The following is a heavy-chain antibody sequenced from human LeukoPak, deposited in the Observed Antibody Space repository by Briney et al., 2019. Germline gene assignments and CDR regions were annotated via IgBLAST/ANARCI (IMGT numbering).Heavy chain of an antibody. J-gene: IGHJ5*02. V-gene: IGHV3-21*01. D-gene: IGHD3-10*01. CDR2: ISSSSSYI. Sequence: GGSLRLSCAASGFTFSSYSMNWVRQAPGKGLEWGSSISSSSSYIYYADSVKGRFTISRDNAKNSLYLQMNSLRAEDTAVYYCARDFTESITMVRGVGWFDPWGQGTLVTVSS. CDR3: ARDFTESITMVRGVGWFDP. CDR1: GFTFSSYS.